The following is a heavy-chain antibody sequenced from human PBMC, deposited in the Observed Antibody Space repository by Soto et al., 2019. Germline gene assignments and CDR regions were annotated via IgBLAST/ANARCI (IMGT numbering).Heavy chain of an antibody. CDR3: ARGFVAVAGNWFDP. CDR2: IYYSGST. CDR1: GGSISSRGYY. V-gene: IGHV4-31*03. D-gene: IGHD6-19*01. J-gene: IGHJ5*02. Sequence: SSETLSLTCTVSGGSISSRGYYWSWIRQHPGKGPEWIGYIYYSGSTYYNPSLKSRVTISVDTSKNQFSLKLSSVTAADTAVYYCARGFVAVAGNWFDPWGQGTLVTVSS.